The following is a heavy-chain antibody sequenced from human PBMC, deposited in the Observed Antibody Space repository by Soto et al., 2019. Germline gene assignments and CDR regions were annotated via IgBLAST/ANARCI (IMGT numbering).Heavy chain of an antibody. CDR2: ISGSGGST. J-gene: IGHJ4*02. Sequence: GGSLTLSCAASGFTFSSYAMSWVRQAPGKGLEWVSAISGSGGSTYYADSVKGRFTISRDNSKNTLYLQMNSLRAEDTAVYYCAPGRISYYYDSSGTPEIDCWGQGTLVTVSS. D-gene: IGHD3-22*01. V-gene: IGHV3-23*01. CDR3: APGRISYYYDSSGTPEIDC. CDR1: GFTFSSYA.